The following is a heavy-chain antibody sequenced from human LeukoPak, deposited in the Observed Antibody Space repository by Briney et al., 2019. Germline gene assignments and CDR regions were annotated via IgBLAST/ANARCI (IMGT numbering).Heavy chain of an antibody. CDR2: INYSGSS. CDR3: GRRTYYDL. Sequence: PSEALSLTCTVSGGSISSYYWSWVRQPPGKGLGWIGYINYSGSSDYNPSLKSRVSFSVDTSKDQFSLRLSSVTAADTAVYYCGRRTYYDLWGRGTLVTVSS. V-gene: IGHV4-59*01. CDR1: GGSISSYY. J-gene: IGHJ2*01. D-gene: IGHD3-10*01.